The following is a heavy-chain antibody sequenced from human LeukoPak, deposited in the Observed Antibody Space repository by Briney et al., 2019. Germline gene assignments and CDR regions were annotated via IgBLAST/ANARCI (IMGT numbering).Heavy chain of an antibody. Sequence: ASVNVSCKASGFTSTNFAVQWVRQARGQRLEWIGWIIVGSGATKCAQDFQERVTITRDLSTSTLYMELRSLTSEDTAVYYCAADLSNPRMGASYLDSWGQGTLVTVSS. CDR1: GFTSTNFA. V-gene: IGHV1-58*01. CDR2: IIVGSGAT. D-gene: IGHD3-16*01. J-gene: IGHJ4*02. CDR3: AADLSNPRMGASYLDS.